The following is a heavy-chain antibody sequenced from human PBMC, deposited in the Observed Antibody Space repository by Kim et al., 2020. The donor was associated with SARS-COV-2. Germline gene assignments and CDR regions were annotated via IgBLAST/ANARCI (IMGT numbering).Heavy chain of an antibody. J-gene: IGHJ6*03. D-gene: IGHD3-9*01. Sequence: GGSLRLSCAASGFTFSSYAMHWVRQAPGKGLEYVSAISSNGGSTYYANSVKGRFTISRDNSKNTLYLQMGSLRAEDMAVYYCARVAQDYDILTGPDYYM. CDR3: ARVAQDYDILTGPDYYM. CDR1: GFTFSSYA. V-gene: IGHV3-64*01. CDR2: ISSNGGST.